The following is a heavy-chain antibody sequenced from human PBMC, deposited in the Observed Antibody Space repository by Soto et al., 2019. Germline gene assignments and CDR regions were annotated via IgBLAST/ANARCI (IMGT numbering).Heavy chain of an antibody. CDR1: GFTFSSYS. J-gene: IGHJ6*02. D-gene: IGHD3-22*01. Sequence: PGGSLRLSCAASGFTFSSYSMNWVRQAPGKGLEWVSSISSSSSYIYYADSVKGRFTISRDNAKNSLYLQMNSLRAEDTAVYYCARDKDGVVVIIGYYYYYGMDVWGQGTTVTVSS. CDR3: ARDKDGVVVIIGYYYYYGMDV. V-gene: IGHV3-21*01. CDR2: ISSSSSYI.